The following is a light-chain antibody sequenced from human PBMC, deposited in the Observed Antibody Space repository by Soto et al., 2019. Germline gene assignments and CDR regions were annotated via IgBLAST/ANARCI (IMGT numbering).Light chain of an antibody. CDR1: QDISNY. CDR2: DAS. V-gene: IGKV1-33*01. CDR3: QQDYKPPRT. J-gene: IGKJ4*01. Sequence: DIQMTQSPSSLSASVGDRVTITCQASQDISNYLNWYQQKPGKAPKLLIYDASNLETGVPSRFSGSGSGTDFTLTISNLQPEDIATYYCQQDYKPPRTFGGGTKVEIK.